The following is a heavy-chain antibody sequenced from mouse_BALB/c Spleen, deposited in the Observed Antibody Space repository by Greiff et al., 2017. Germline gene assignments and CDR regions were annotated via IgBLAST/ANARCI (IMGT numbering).Heavy chain of an antibody. V-gene: IGHV1S34*01. CDR1: GYSFTGYY. CDR2: ISCYNGAT. CDR3: ARSGGNYLAWLAY. J-gene: IGHJ3*01. Sequence: LVKPGASVKISCKASGYSFTGYYMNWVKQSHGKSLEWIGYISCYNGATSYNQKFKGKATFTVDTSSSTAYMQFNSLTSEDSAVYYCARSGGNYLAWLAYWGQGTLVTVSA. D-gene: IGHD2-1*01.